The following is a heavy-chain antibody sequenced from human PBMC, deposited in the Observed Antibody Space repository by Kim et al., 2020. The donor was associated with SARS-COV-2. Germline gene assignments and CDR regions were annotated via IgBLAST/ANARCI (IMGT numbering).Heavy chain of an antibody. D-gene: IGHD6-19*01. Sequence: STYYADSVEGRFTISRDNSQNALYLQMNSLRAEDTAVYYCASGWPLYFDYWGQGTLVTVSS. J-gene: IGHJ4*02. CDR3: ASGWPLYFDY. V-gene: IGHV3-23*01. CDR2: ST.